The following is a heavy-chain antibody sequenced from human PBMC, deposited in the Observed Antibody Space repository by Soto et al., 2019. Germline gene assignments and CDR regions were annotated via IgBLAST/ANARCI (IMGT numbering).Heavy chain of an antibody. Sequence: QVQLQESGPGLVKPSQTLSLTCTVSGGFISSGDYYWNWIRQLPGKGLEWIGYIEHSGSSFYNPSLQGRVALALDTSKNQFSLTLNSVTAADTAVYYCAREVVPATVDFYYYYIDFWGKGTTVTVSS. CDR3: AREVVPATVDFYYYYIDF. V-gene: IGHV4-31*03. D-gene: IGHD2-2*01. CDR1: GGFISSGDYY. J-gene: IGHJ6*03. CDR2: IEHSGSS.